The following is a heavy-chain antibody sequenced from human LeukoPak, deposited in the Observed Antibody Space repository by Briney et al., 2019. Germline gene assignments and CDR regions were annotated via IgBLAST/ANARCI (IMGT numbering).Heavy chain of an antibody. V-gene: IGHV4-4*07. CDR3: ARLKFYDSTGYSPGQYMDV. CDR2: LYPGVGT. CDR1: GGPIFSYY. Sequence: PSETLSPTCTVSGGPIFSYYWSWIRQTAGKGLEWIGRLYPGVGTDYNPSLKSRVTMSVDTSKKQFALKLSAVTAADTAVYYCARLKFYDSTGYSPGQYMDVWGKGTTVTVSS. D-gene: IGHD3-22*01. J-gene: IGHJ6*03.